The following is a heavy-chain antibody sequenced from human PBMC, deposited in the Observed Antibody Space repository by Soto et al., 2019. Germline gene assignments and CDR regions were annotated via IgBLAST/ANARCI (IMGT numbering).Heavy chain of an antibody. J-gene: IGHJ5*02. CDR2: ISLYSDGT. D-gene: IGHD2-2*01. Sequence: QVQLVQSGGEVKRPGASVKVSCKTSGYTFSNYGITWVRQAPGQPLEWLGWISLYSDGTNYAQKFQGRVSMTPDTSTTTAYMELRSLRSDDTAVYYCERVVPGAEAWFGPWGQGTLVTVSS. CDR1: GYTFSNYG. V-gene: IGHV1-18*01. CDR3: ERVVPGAEAWFGP.